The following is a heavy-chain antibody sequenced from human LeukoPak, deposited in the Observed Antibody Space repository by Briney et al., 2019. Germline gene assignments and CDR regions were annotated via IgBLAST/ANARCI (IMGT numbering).Heavy chain of an antibody. D-gene: IGHD6-6*01. V-gene: IGHV3-23*01. CDR1: GFTFSSHT. CDR3: AKDPLEQLSTIYFQN. J-gene: IGHJ1*01. Sequence: PGGSLRLSCAASGFTFSSHTMSWVRQAPGKGLEWVSAIGGSGDSTYYADSVKGRFTISRDNSQNTLYLQMNSLRAEDTAVYYYAKDPLEQLSTIYFQNWGQGTLVTVSS. CDR2: IGGSGDST.